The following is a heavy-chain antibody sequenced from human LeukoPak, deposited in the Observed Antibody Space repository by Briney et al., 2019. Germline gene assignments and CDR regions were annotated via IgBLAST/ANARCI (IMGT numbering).Heavy chain of an antibody. CDR2: IYTSGST. CDR3: ARDLVRGVKKLSYGMDV. D-gene: IGHD3-10*01. V-gene: IGHV4-4*07. Sequence: SETLSLTCTVSGGSISSYYWSWIRQPAGKGPEWIGRIYTSGSTNYNPSLKSRVTMSVDTSKNQFSLKLSSVTAADTAVYYCARDLVRGVKKLSYGMDVWGQGTTVTVSS. CDR1: GGSISSYY. J-gene: IGHJ6*02.